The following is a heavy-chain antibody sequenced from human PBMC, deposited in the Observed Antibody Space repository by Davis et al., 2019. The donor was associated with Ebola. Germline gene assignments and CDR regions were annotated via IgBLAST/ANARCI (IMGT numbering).Heavy chain of an antibody. D-gene: IGHD1-26*01. CDR3: AKDLVGAAEGYFDY. Sequence: PGGSLRLSCAASGFTFSNYAMTWVRQAPGKGLEWVSGISGSGAGTYHADSVKGRFTISRDNSKNTLYLQMNSLRVEDTAVYYCAKDLVGAAEGYFDYWGQGTLVTVSS. CDR1: GFTFSNYA. CDR2: ISGSGAGT. J-gene: IGHJ4*02. V-gene: IGHV3-23*01.